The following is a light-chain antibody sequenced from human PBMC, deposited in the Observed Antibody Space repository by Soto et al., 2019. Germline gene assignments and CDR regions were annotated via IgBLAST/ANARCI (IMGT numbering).Light chain of an antibody. CDR2: EVS. CDR1: SSDIGAYNY. V-gene: IGLV2-8*01. CDR3: SSFTGSDNP. Sequence: QSVLTQPPSASGSPGQSVTISCTGTSSDIGAYNYVSWYQQYPGKAPKLIIYEVSQRPSGVPDRFSGSKSGNTASLTVSGLQLEDEADYYCSSFTGSDNPFGGGTKLIVL. J-gene: IGLJ2*01.